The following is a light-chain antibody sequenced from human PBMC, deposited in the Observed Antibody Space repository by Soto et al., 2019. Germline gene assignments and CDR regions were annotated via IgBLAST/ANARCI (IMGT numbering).Light chain of an antibody. CDR1: QSVLYSSNNKNY. V-gene: IGKV4-1*01. CDR3: QQYYSTPHT. Sequence: DIVMTQSPDSLAVSLGERATINCKSSQSVLYSSNNKNYLAWYQKKPGQPPKLLIYWASTRESGVPDRFSGSGSGTDFTLTISSLQAEDGAVYCCQQYYSTPHTFGQGTKLEIK. CDR2: WAS. J-gene: IGKJ2*01.